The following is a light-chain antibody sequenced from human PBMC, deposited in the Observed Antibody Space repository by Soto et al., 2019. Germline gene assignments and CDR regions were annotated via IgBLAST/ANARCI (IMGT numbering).Light chain of an antibody. CDR2: AAS. CDR1: QGISNY. V-gene: IGKV1-27*01. Sequence: DIQMTQSPPSLSASVGDRVPITCRASQGISNYLAWYQQKPGKVPKLLIYAASTLQSGVPSRFSASGSGTYFTLTISSLQPEDVATYYCQKYNSVPFTFAPGTKVEIK. CDR3: QKYNSVPFT. J-gene: IGKJ3*01.